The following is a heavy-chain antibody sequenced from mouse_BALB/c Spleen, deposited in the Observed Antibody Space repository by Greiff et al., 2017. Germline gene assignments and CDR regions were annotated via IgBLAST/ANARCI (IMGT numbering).Heavy chain of an antibody. V-gene: IGHV3-2*02. CDR1: GYSITSDYV. CDR2: ISYSGST. CDR3: ARRSSNWAPWFAY. Sequence: EVQLQESGPGLVKPSQSLSLTCTVTGYSITSDYVWYWIRQFPGNKLEWMGYISYSGSTSYNPSLKSRISITRDTSKNQFFLQLNSVTTEDTATYYCARRSSNWAPWFAYWGQGTLVTVSA. J-gene: IGHJ3*01. D-gene: IGHD4-1*01.